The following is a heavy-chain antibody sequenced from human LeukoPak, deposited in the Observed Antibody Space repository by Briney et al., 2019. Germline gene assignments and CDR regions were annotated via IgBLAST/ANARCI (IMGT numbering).Heavy chain of an antibody. Sequence: GGSLRLSCAASGFTVSSNYMRWVRQAPGKGLEWVSVIYTGGDTYYADSVKGRFTISRDNSKNTLYLQMNSLRAEDTAVYYCAREGMAMAFDIWGQGTMVTVSS. CDR1: GFTVSSNY. V-gene: IGHV3-66*01. D-gene: IGHD5-24*01. CDR3: AREGMAMAFDI. CDR2: IYTGGDT. J-gene: IGHJ3*02.